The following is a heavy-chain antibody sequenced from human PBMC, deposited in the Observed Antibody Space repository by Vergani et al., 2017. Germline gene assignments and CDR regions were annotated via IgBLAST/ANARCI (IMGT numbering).Heavy chain of an antibody. J-gene: IGHJ5*02. CDR2: IYTSGST. CDR3: ARDGKKYYDILTGYYTPSNWFDP. CDR1: GGSISSYY. V-gene: IGHV4-4*07. D-gene: IGHD3-9*01. Sequence: QVQLQESGPGLVKPSETLSLTCTVSGGSISSYYWSWIRQPAGKGLEWLGRIYTSGSTNYNPSLKSRVTMSVDTSKNQFSLKLSSVTAADTAVYYCARDGKKYYDILTGYYTPSNWFDPWGQGTLVTVSS.